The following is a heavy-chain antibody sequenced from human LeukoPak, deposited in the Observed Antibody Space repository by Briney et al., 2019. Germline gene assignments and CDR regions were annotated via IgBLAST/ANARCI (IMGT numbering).Heavy chain of an antibody. Sequence: SETLSLTCAVYGGSFSGYYWSWIRQPPGKGLEWIGEINHSGSTNYNPSLKSRVTISVDTSKNQFSLKLSSVTAADTAVYYCAXXXXXXXXSSSWYWGNWFDPWGQGTLVTVSS. V-gene: IGHV4-34*01. J-gene: IGHJ5*02. CDR1: GGSFSGYY. D-gene: IGHD6-13*01. CDR2: INHSGST. CDR3: AXXXXXXXXSSSWYWGNWFDP.